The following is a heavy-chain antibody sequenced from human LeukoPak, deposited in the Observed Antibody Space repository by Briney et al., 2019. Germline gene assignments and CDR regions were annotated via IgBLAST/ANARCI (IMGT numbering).Heavy chain of an antibody. V-gene: IGHV1-69*04. CDR2: IIPILGIA. D-gene: IGHD4-17*01. J-gene: IGHJ4*02. CDR3: AIFQGTYGDNENDY. CDR1: GGTFSSYA. Sequence: SVKVSCKASGGTFSSYAISWVRQAPGQGLEWMGRIIPILGIANYAQKFQGRVSITADESTSTGYMEVSSLRSEDTAVYYCAIFQGTYGDNENDYWGQGTLVTVSS.